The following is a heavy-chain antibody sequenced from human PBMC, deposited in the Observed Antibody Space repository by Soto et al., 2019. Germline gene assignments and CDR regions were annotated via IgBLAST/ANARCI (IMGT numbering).Heavy chain of an antibody. CDR2: ISAYNGNT. J-gene: IGHJ6*02. CDR3: ARDRSSGWYSHYYGMDV. CDR1: GYTFTGYG. D-gene: IGHD6-19*01. Sequence: ASVKVSCKASGYTFTGYGISWVRQAPGQGLEWMGWISAYNGNTNYAQKLQGRVTMTTDTSTSAAYMGLRSLRSDDTAVYYCARDRSSGWYSHYYGMDVWGQGTTVTVSS. V-gene: IGHV1-18*01.